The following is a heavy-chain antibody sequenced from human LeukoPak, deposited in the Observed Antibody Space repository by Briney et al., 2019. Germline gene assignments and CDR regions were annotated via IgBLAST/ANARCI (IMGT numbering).Heavy chain of an antibody. J-gene: IGHJ4*02. CDR2: INPSGGST. Sequence: AASVKVSCKASGYSFTSYYMHWVRQAPGQGLEWMGIINPSGGSTSYAQKFQGRVTMTRDTSTSTVYMELSSLRSEDTAVYYCARDHMGNVPGAAGRGDGYNFYFDYWGQGTLVTASS. V-gene: IGHV1-46*01. CDR3: ARDHMGNVPGAAGRGDGYNFYFDY. CDR1: GYSFTSYY. D-gene: IGHD5-24*01.